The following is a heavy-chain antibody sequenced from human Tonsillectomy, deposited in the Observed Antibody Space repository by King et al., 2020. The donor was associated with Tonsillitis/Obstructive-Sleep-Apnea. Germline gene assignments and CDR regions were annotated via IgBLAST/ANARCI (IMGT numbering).Heavy chain of an antibody. D-gene: IGHD3-16*01. CDR1: GGSISSSVYY. V-gene: IGHV4-39*01. CDR2: IYYTGST. Sequence: QLQESGPGLVKPSETLSLTCTVSGGSISSSVYYWGWIRQPPGKGLELIGSIYYTGSTYYNPSLKSRVTLSVDTSKNQFSLQLRSVTAADTAVYYCARRAGGEFYFDFWGQGTLVTVSS. CDR3: ARRAGGEFYFDF. J-gene: IGHJ4*02.